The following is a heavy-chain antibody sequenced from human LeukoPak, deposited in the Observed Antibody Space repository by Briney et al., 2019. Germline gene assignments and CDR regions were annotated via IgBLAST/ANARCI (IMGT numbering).Heavy chain of an antibody. CDR2: ISSSGRT. CDR3: ARGQYGSGIAY. Sequence: SQTLSLTCTVSGGSISSGDYYWSWIRQPPGKGLERLGYISSSGRTYYKPYLKSRFTVSMYTSKNQFSLKVSSVTAADTAVFYCARGQYGSGIAYWGQGTLVTVSS. D-gene: IGHD3-10*01. J-gene: IGHJ4*02. V-gene: IGHV4-30-4*01. CDR1: GGSISSGDYY.